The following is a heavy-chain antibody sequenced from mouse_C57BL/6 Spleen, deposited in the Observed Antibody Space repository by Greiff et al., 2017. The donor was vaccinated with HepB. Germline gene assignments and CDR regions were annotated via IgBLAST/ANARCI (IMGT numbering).Heavy chain of an antibody. V-gene: IGHV5-6*02. D-gene: IGHD3-2*02. Sequence: EVKVVESGGDLVKPGGSLKLSCAASGFTFSSYGMSWVRQTPDKRLEWVATISSGGSYTYYPDSVKGRFTISRDKAKNTLYLQMSSLKSEDTAMYYCARRDSSGRFAYWGQRTLVTVSA. CDR2: ISSGGSYT. J-gene: IGHJ3*01. CDR3: ARRDSSGRFAY. CDR1: GFTFSSYG.